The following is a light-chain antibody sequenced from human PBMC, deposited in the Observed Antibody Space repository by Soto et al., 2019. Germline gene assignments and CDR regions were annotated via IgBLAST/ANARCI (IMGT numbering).Light chain of an antibody. J-gene: IGLJ1*01. CDR1: SSDVGGYNY. V-gene: IGLV2-14*01. CDR3: SSYTTSNTRQIV. CDR2: DVS. Sequence: QSALTQPASVSGSPGQSITISCTGTSSDVGGYNYVSWYQQHPGKAPKFMIYDVSNRPSGVSNRFSGSKSGNTASLTISGLQVEDEADYYCSSYTTSNTRQIVFGTGTKATVL.